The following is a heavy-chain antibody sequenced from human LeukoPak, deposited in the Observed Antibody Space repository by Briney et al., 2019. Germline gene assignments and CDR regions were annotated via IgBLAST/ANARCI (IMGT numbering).Heavy chain of an antibody. J-gene: IGHJ4*02. Sequence: SQTLSLTCAISGDSVSSNSAAWNWIRQSPSRGLEWLGRTYYMSRGYNDYAVSVKSRITINPDTSKNHFSLPLHSVTPEDTAVYYCARAFGRSGYYPNWGQGTLVTVSS. D-gene: IGHD3-3*01. CDR1: GDSVSSNSAA. CDR3: ARAFGRSGYYPN. CDR2: TYYMSRGYN. V-gene: IGHV6-1*01.